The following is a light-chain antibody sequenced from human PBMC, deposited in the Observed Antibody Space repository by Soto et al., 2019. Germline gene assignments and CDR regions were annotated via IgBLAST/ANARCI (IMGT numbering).Light chain of an antibody. V-gene: IGKV3-15*01. CDR2: DTS. CDR1: QSVSSN. Sequence: EIVMTQSPATLSVSPGERATLSCRASQSVSSNLAWYQQKPGQAPRLLIYDTSTRATGIPARFSGSGSGTEFTLSISSLQSEDFAVYYCQQYNYWPTFGQGTSVEIK. CDR3: QQYNYWPT. J-gene: IGKJ1*01.